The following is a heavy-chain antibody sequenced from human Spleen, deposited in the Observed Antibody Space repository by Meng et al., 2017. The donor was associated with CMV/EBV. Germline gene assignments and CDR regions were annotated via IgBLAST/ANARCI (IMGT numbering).Heavy chain of an antibody. D-gene: IGHD6-19*01. CDR2: ISGSGGST. CDR3: ANGEGAVPGPHYFDN. Sequence: GESLKISCAASGFSFSNYAMHWVRQAPGKGLEWVSAISGSGGSTYYADSVKGRFTISRDNSKNTLYLQMSSLRAEDTAVYSCANGEGAVPGPHYFDNWGQGTLVTVSS. J-gene: IGHJ4*02. CDR1: GFSFSNYA. V-gene: IGHV3-23*01.